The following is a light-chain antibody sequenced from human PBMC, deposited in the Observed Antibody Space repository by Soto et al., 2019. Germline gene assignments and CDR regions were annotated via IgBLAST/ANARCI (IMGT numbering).Light chain of an antibody. J-gene: IGLJ1*01. CDR1: SSDVGGYNY. CDR2: DVT. Sequence: QSVLTQPASVSGSPGQSIAISCTGSSSDVGGYNYVSWYQQHPGKAPKLMIKDVTDRPSGVPDRFSASKSGNTASLTISGLQPEDEADYYCSSYTSSNTEVFGTGTKVTVL. CDR3: SSYTSSNTEV. V-gene: IGLV2-14*03.